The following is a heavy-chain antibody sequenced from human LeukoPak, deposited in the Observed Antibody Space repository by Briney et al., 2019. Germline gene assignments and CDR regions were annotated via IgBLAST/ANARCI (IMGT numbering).Heavy chain of an antibody. D-gene: IGHD4-17*01. Sequence: PSETLSLTCTVSDGSVSSGNLYWSWIRQPPGKGLEWIGYVYYIGNTNYNPSLESRVTMSIDTSTNQFSLKLTSVTAADTAVYYCARQYGVIEAFDYWGQGTLVTVSS. V-gene: IGHV4-61*01. CDR2: VYYIGNT. J-gene: IGHJ4*02. CDR1: DGSVSSGNLY. CDR3: ARQYGVIEAFDY.